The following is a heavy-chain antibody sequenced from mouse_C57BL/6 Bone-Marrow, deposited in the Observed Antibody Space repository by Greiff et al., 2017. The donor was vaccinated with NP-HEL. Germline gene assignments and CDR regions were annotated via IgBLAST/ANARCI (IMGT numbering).Heavy chain of an antibody. CDR2: ILPGSGST. CDR3: AREGRTTVVAPDY. V-gene: IGHV1-9*01. CDR1: GYTFSSYW. D-gene: IGHD1-1*01. J-gene: IGHJ2*01. Sequence: VQLQQSGAELMKPGASVKISCKATGYTFSSYWIEWVKQRPGHGLEWIGEILPGSGSTNYNEKFKGKATFTADTSSNTAYMQLSSLTSEDSAVYYCAREGRTTVVAPDYWGQGTTLTVSS.